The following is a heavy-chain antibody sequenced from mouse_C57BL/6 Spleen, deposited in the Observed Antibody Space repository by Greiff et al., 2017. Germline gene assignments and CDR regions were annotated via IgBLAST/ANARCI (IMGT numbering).Heavy chain of an antibody. J-gene: IGHJ4*01. CDR2: LSSGSSTI. Sequence: EVKVVESGGGLVKPGGSLKLSCAASGFTFSDYGMHWVRQAPEKGLEWVAYLSSGSSTIYYADTVKGRFTISRDNAKNTLFLQMTSLRSEDTAMYYCARGDYGRRYAMDYWGQGTSVTVSS. V-gene: IGHV5-17*01. CDR3: ARGDYGRRYAMDY. D-gene: IGHD2-4*01. CDR1: GFTFSDYG.